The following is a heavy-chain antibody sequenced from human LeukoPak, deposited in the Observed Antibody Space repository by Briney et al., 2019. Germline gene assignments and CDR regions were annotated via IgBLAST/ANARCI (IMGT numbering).Heavy chain of an antibody. CDR3: ARWYYDFWSGYYHWFDY. D-gene: IGHD3-3*01. V-gene: IGHV1-69*01. J-gene: IGHJ5*01. CDR1: VGTFSSYA. Sequence: SVKVSCKASVGTFSSYAISWVRQAPGQGLEWMVGIIPIFGTANYAQKFQGRVTITADESTSTAYMELSSLRSEDTAVYYCARWYYDFWSGYYHWFDYWGQGTLVTVSS. CDR2: IIPIFGTA.